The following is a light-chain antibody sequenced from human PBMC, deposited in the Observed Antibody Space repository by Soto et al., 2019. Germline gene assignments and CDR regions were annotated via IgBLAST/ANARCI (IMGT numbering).Light chain of an antibody. Sequence: QSGLTQPASVCECPGQSITSSCTGTSSKVGSYKLVSWYQQHPGKAPKLMIFEVNKRPSGVSNRFSGSKSGNTASLTISGLKVEDEADYYCCSSGGSPTYVFGTGTKVTVL. CDR3: CSSGGSPTYV. V-gene: IGLV2-23*02. CDR1: SSKVGSYKL. J-gene: IGLJ1*01. CDR2: EVN.